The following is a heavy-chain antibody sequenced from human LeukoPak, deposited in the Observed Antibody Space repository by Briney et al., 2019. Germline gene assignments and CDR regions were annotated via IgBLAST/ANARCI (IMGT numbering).Heavy chain of an antibody. CDR2: IYYSGST. V-gene: IGHV4-59*01. J-gene: IGHJ4*02. Sequence: SETLSLTCTVSGGSISSYYWSWIRQPPGKGLEWIGYIYYSGSTNYNPSLKSRVTISVDTSKNQFSLKLSSVTAADTAVYYCARGYCSSTSCPPGYWGQGTPVTVSS. CDR3: ARGYCSSTSCPPGY. D-gene: IGHD2-2*01. CDR1: GGSISSYY.